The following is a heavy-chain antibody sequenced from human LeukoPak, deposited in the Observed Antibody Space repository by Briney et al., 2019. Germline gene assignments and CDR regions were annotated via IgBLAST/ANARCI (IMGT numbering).Heavy chain of an antibody. CDR3: ARGNRIAAAGDYWYFDL. D-gene: IGHD6-13*01. V-gene: IGHV4-59*12. Sequence: PSETLSLTCTVSGGSISSYYWSWIRQPPGKGLEWIGYIYYSGSTNYNPSLKSRVTISIDTSKNQFSLKLSSVTAADTAVYYCARGNRIAAAGDYWYFDLWGRGTLVTVSS. CDR2: IYYSGST. J-gene: IGHJ2*01. CDR1: GGSISSYY.